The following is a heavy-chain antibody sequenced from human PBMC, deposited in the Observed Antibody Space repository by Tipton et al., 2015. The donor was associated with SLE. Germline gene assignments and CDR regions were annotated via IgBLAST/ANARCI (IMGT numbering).Heavy chain of an antibody. CDR2: FYAGGSI. CDR3: ARQGTDGWYDAFDI. V-gene: IGHV4-59*08. J-gene: IGHJ3*02. D-gene: IGHD6-19*01. CDR1: GASISSYY. Sequence: LRLSCTVSGASISSYYWTWIRQAPGKGLEWIGSFYAGGSIYYKPSLESRVTASMDTSKNHLSLTLTSVTAADTAIYYCARQGTDGWYDAFDIWGPGTMVTVSS.